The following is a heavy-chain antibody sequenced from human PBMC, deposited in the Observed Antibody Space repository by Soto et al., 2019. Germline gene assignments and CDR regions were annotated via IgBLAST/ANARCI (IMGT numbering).Heavy chain of an antibody. Sequence: GGSLRLSCAASGFTFSNAWMSWVRQAPGKGLEWVGRIKSKTDGGTTDYAAPVKGRFTISRDDSKNTLYLQMNSLKTEDTAVYYCGRGRSGQIVVFYWGQGTPVTVSS. D-gene: IGHD1-26*01. CDR1: GFTFSNAW. V-gene: IGHV3-15*01. CDR3: GRGRSGQIVVFY. J-gene: IGHJ4*02. CDR2: IKSKTDGGTT.